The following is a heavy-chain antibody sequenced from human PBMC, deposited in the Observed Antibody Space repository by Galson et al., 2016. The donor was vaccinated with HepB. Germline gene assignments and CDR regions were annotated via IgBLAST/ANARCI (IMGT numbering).Heavy chain of an antibody. D-gene: IGHD3-22*01. CDR3: EGYSDPFDI. CDR1: GFSVSGKS. V-gene: IGHV3-53*01. J-gene: IGHJ3*02. Sequence: SLRLSCAASGFSVSGKSMSWARQAPGKGLEWVSAIFSGDATYYRDSVKGRFTISRDTSKNTLYLQMNNLRAEDTAIYYCEGYSDPFDIWGQGTMVTVSS. CDR2: IFSGDAT.